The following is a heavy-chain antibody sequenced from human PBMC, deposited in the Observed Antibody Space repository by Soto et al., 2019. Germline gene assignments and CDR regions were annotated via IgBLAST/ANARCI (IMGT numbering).Heavy chain of an antibody. J-gene: IGHJ6*02. Sequence: GRPLRLSCEASGFSFLTYSMPWVRQAPGKGLEWVSSIGRRSDIYYADSVKGRFTISRDNAKNSVSLQMNSLRDEDTAVYYCAREETAWPLAYGLDVWGQGTTVTVSS. CDR1: GFSFLTYS. V-gene: IGHV3-21*01. CDR2: IGRRSDI. CDR3: AREETAWPLAYGLDV. D-gene: IGHD2-21*02.